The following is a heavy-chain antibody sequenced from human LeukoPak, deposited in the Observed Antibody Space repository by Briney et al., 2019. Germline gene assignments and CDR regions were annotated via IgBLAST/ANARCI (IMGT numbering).Heavy chain of an antibody. J-gene: IGHJ4*02. CDR2: ISGSGGGT. CDR1: GFTFTSYA. D-gene: IGHD2-15*01. V-gene: IGHV3-23*01. Sequence: PGGSLRLPCAASGFTFTSYAMSWVRQAPGKGLEWVSTISGSGGGTYYADSVKGRFTISRDNSKNTLYLQMNSLRAEDTAVYYCAKDSLGYCSGGSCYGRYYFDYWGQGTLVTVSS. CDR3: AKDSLGYCSGGSCYGRYYFDY.